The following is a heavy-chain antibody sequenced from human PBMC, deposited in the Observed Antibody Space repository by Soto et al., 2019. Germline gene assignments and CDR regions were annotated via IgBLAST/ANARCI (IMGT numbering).Heavy chain of an antibody. CDR3: AADGRSGSYRSWSYYYYGMDV. J-gene: IGHJ6*02. V-gene: IGHV1-58*01. D-gene: IGHD1-26*01. CDR2: IVVGSGNT. Sequence: QMQLVQSGPEVKKPGTSVKVSCKASGFTFTSSAVQWVRQARGQRLEWIGWIVVGSGNTNYAQKFQERVTITRDMSTSRAYMELSSLRSEDTAVYYCAADGRSGSYRSWSYYYYGMDVWGQGTTVTVSS. CDR1: GFTFTSSA.